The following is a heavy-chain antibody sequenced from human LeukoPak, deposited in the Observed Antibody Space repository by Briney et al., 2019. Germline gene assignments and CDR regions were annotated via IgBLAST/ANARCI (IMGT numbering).Heavy chain of an antibody. J-gene: IGHJ6*02. D-gene: IGHD2-2*01. CDR2: ISYDESDK. CDR3: ARDRGTTPKYYYGTDV. Sequence: GGSLRLSGAASGFTFSSYALHWVRQAPGRGREWVALISYDESDKYYADFVKGRFAISRDNFKNTLYLQMNSLRAEDTAVYYCARDRGTTPKYYYGTDVWGQGTTVAVSS. CDR1: GFTFSSYA. V-gene: IGHV3-30*03.